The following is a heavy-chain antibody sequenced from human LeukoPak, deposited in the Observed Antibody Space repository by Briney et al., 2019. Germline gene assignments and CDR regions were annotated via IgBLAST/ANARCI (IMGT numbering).Heavy chain of an antibody. Sequence: ASVKVSCKASGGTFSSYAISWVRQAPGQGLEWMGGIIPIFGTANYAQTFQGIVTITADESTSTAYMELSSLRSEDTAVYYCARGYSYGPGDYYYMDVWGKGTTVTVSS. CDR1: GGTFSSYA. J-gene: IGHJ6*03. V-gene: IGHV1-69*13. D-gene: IGHD5-18*01. CDR2: IIPIFGTA. CDR3: ARGYSYGPGDYYYMDV.